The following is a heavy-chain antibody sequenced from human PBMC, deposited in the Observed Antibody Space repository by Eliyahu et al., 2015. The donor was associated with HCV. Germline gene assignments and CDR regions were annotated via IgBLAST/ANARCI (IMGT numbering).Heavy chain of an antibody. D-gene: IGHD4-17*01. CDR3: AKDQGDGDYVTGWGDRPNAFDI. Sequence: FSSYGMHWVRQAPGKGLEWVAVISYDGSNKYYADSVKGRFTISRDNSKNTLYLQMNSLRAEDTAVYYCAKDQGDGDYVTGWGDRPNAFDIWGQGTMVTVSS. V-gene: IGHV3-30*18. J-gene: IGHJ3*02. CDR1: FSSYG. CDR2: ISYDGSNK.